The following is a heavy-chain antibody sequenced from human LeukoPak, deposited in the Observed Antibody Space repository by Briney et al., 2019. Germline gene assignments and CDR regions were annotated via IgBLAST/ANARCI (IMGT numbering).Heavy chain of an antibody. J-gene: IGHJ4*02. V-gene: IGHV3-30-3*01. CDR1: GFTFSSYA. Sequence: PGRSLRLSCAASGFTFSSYAMHWVRQAPGKGLEWVAVISYDGSNKYYADSVKGRFTISRDNSKNTLYLQMNSLRAEDTAVYYCARDGSPPQWGQGTLVTVSS. CDR2: ISYDGSNK. D-gene: IGHD3-10*01. CDR3: ARDGSPPQ.